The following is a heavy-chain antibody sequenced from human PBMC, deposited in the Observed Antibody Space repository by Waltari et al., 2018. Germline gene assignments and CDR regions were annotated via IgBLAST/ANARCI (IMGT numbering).Heavy chain of an antibody. CDR3: ARRYRAYYFDL. D-gene: IGHD1-20*01. V-gene: IGHV3-11*06. J-gene: IGHJ4*02. Sequence: QVQLVESGGGLVKPGGSLRLSCAASGFPFSDYFLSWIRQAPGKGLEWVSYISSTSSVTNYADSVKGRFTISRDNAKNSLYLEMNSLRAEDTAVYYCARRYRAYYFDLWGQGTLVTVSS. CDR2: ISSTSSVT. CDR1: GFPFSDYF.